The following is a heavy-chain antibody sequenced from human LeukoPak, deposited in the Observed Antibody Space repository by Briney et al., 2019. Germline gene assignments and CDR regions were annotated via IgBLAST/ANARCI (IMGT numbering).Heavy chain of an antibody. CDR2: IIPTFGTA. D-gene: IGHD3-16*02. CDR1: GGTFSSYA. CDR3: AREGIGIDTFGGVIASYYYYMDV. J-gene: IGHJ6*03. Sequence: SVKVSCKASGGTFSSYAISWVRQAPGQGLEWMGGIIPTFGTANYAQKFQGRVTITTDESTSTAYMELSSLRSEDTAVYYCAREGIGIDTFGGVIASYYYYMDVWGKGTTVTVSS. V-gene: IGHV1-69*05.